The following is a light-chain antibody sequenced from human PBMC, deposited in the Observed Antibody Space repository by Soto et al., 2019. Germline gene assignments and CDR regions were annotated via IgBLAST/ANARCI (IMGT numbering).Light chain of an antibody. V-gene: IGKV3-15*01. CDR1: QSVSSN. Sequence: EIGMTQSPATLSVSPGERATLSCGASQSVSSNLAWYQQKPGQAPRLLIYGASTRATGIPARFSGSASGAEFTLTISSLPSEDFAVYYCQQYNNRPFFGGGTKVDIK. CDR3: QQYNNRPF. CDR2: GAS. J-gene: IGKJ4*01.